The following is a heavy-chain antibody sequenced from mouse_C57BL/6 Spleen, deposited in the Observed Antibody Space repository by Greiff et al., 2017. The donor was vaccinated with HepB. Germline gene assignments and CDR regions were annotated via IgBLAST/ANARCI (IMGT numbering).Heavy chain of an antibody. Sequence: VQLQQSGAELARPGASVKMSCKASGYTFTSYTMHWVKQRPGQGLEWIGYINPSSGYTKYNQKFKDKATLTADKSSSTAYMQLSSLTAEDSAVDYCARQGGNYYGSSPDYWGQGTTLTVSS. CDR2: INPSSGYT. CDR1: GYTFTSYT. D-gene: IGHD1-1*01. J-gene: IGHJ2*01. V-gene: IGHV1-4*01. CDR3: ARQGGNYYGSSPDY.